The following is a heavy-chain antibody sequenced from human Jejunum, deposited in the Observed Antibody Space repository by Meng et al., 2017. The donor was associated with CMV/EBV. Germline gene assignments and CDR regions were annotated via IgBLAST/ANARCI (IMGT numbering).Heavy chain of an antibody. Sequence: ASGFTFSSFAMSWVRQAPGKGLEWVSTVTSSSHYTYYADSVKGRFTISRDNSKNKVFLQMNSLRDEDTAVYYCAKSLVDTGMDLDDWGQGTVVTVSS. J-gene: IGHJ4*02. V-gene: IGHV3-23*01. CDR2: VTSSSHYT. D-gene: IGHD5-18*01. CDR1: GFTFSSFA. CDR3: AKSLVDTGMDLDD.